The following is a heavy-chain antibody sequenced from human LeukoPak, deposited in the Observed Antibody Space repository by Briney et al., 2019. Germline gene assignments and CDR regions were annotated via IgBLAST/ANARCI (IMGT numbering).Heavy chain of an antibody. CDR3: ARVRGSGSYSYNWFDP. CDR2: INPNSGGT. D-gene: IGHD3-10*01. CDR1: GYTFTGYY. V-gene: IGHV1-2*02. J-gene: IGHJ5*02. Sequence: GASVKVSCKASGYTFTGYYMHRVRQAPGQGLEWMGWINPNSGGTNYAQKFQGRVTMTRDTSISTAYMELSRLRSDDTAVYYCARVRGSGSYSYNWFDPWGQGTLVTVSS.